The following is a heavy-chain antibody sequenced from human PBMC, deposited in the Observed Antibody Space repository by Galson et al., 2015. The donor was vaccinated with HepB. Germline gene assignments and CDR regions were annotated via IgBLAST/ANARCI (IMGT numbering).Heavy chain of an antibody. CDR1: GFTFSSYW. CDR3: ARGEYPYSSGLYFDY. J-gene: IGHJ4*02. D-gene: IGHD6-19*01. CDR2: IKQDGSEK. Sequence: SLRLSCAASGFTFSSYWMSWVRQAPGKGLEWVANIKQDGSEKYYVDSVKGRFTISRDNAKNSLYLQMDSLRAEDTAVYYCARGEYPYSSGLYFDYWGQGTLVTVSS. V-gene: IGHV3-7*03.